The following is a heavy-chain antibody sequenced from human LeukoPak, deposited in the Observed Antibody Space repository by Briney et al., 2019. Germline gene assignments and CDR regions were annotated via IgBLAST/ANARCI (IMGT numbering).Heavy chain of an antibody. D-gene: IGHD1-1*01. CDR2: IYHSGNT. Sequence: SQTLSLTCAVSGGSTSSGSHYWNWIRQPPGKGLEWIGFIYHSGNTYYNPSLKSRVTISVDKSKNQLSLKLSSVTAADTAVYYCASNWSDFDFWGRGTLVTVSS. V-gene: IGHV4-30-2*01. CDR3: ASNWSDFDF. J-gene: IGHJ4*02. CDR1: GGSTSSGSHY.